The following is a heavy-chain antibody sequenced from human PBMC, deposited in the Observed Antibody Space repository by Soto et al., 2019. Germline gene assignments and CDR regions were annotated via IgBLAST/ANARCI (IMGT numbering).Heavy chain of an antibody. CDR2: ISPYNGNT. V-gene: IGHV1-18*01. D-gene: IGHD2-8*01. Sequence: QVQLVQSGGEVKKPGASVKVSCKASGYTFSNFGLSWVRQAPGQGLELMGWISPYNGNTHYAQKLQGRLSITTDTSTTTAYMELRSLRSDDTAVYYCARDRLGVSGTGGGFDSWGQGTLVTVSS. CDR1: GYTFSNFG. CDR3: ARDRLGVSGTGGGFDS. J-gene: IGHJ4*02.